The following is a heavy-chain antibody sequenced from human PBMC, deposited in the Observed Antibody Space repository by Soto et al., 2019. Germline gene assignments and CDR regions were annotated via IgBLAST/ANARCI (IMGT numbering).Heavy chain of an antibody. CDR3: ARQIYDSDTGPNFQYYFDS. CDR1: GYSFAGYW. CDR2: IDPSDSQT. D-gene: IGHD3-22*01. J-gene: IGHJ4*02. Sequence: GESLKISCNGSGYSFAGYWITWVRQKPGKGLEWMGRIDPSDSQTYYSPSFRGHVTISVTKSITTVFLQWSSLRASDTAMYYCARQIYDSDTGPNFQYYFDSWGQGTPVTVSS. V-gene: IGHV5-10-1*01.